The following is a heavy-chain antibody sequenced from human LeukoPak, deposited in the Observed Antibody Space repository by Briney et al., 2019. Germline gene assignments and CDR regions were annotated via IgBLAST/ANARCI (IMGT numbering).Heavy chain of an antibody. Sequence: ASVKVSCKASGYTFTGYYMHWVRQAPGQGLEWMGWINPNSGGTNYAQKFQGRVTMTRDTSISTAYMELSRLRSDDTAVYYCARGGSITMIVVVMAFDIWGQGTMVTVSS. CDR1: GYTFTGYY. V-gene: IGHV1-2*02. CDR3: ARGGSITMIVVVMAFDI. J-gene: IGHJ3*02. CDR2: INPNSGGT. D-gene: IGHD3-22*01.